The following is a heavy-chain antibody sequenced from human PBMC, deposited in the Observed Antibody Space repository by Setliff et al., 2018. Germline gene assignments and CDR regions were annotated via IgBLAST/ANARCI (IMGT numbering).Heavy chain of an antibody. D-gene: IGHD4-4*01. J-gene: IGHJ4*02. CDR2: IIATVGGV. CDR3: ARDPRDVYRRGGDC. CDR1: GGTFSDNA. V-gene: IGHV1-69*13. Sequence: SVKVSCKTSGGTFSDNAMSWVRQAPGQGTEWMGGIIATVGGVSYAQKFQGRVTITADESTTTVYMELSSLTSEDTAMYYCARDPRDVYRRGGDCWGPGTLVTVSS.